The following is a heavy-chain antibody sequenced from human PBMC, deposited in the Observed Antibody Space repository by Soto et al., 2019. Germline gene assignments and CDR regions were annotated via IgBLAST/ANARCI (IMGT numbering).Heavy chain of an antibody. CDR3: AKSIVGAIRSGMDV. Sequence: QVQLVESGGGVVLPGRSLRLSCAASGFTFSSYGMHWVRQAPGKGLEWVAVISYDGSNKYYADSVKGRFTISRDNSKNTLYLQMNSLRAEDTAVYYCAKSIVGAIRSGMDVW. J-gene: IGHJ6*01. V-gene: IGHV3-30*18. CDR2: ISYDGSNK. D-gene: IGHD1-26*01. CDR1: GFTFSSYG.